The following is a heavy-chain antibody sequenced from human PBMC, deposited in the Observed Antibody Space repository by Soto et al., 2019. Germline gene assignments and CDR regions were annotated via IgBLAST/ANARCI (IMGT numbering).Heavy chain of an antibody. V-gene: IGHV3-23*01. Sequence: PGGSLRLSCAASGFTFSSYAMSWVRQAPGKGLEWVSAISGSGGSTYYADSVKGRFTISRDNSKNTLYLQMNSLRAEDTAVYYCAKDAVVIYFIASAGYYFDYWGQGTLVTVSS. CDR3: AKDAVVIYFIASAGYYFDY. D-gene: IGHD6-13*01. CDR1: GFTFSSYA. J-gene: IGHJ4*02. CDR2: ISGSGGST.